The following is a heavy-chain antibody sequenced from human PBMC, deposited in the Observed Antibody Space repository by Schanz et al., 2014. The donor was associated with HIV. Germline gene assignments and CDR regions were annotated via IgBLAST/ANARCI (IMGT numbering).Heavy chain of an antibody. CDR3: ARGGILLLRGVSNWFDP. CDR2: ISHSGTT. J-gene: IGHJ5*02. CDR1: GGSFSGYF. Sequence: QVQLHQSGAGLLKPSETLSLTCAVYGGSFSGYFWSWVRQSPGKGLEWIGEISHSGTTNYNPSLRSRVRMSVDTSKNKFPVKLKFMTAADTAVYYCARGGILLLRGVSNWFDPWGQGTLVIVSS. D-gene: IGHD3-10*01. V-gene: IGHV4-34*01.